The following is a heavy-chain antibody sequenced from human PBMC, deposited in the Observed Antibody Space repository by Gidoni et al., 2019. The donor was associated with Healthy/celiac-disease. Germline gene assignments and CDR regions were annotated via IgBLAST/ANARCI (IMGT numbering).Heavy chain of an antibody. D-gene: IGHD6-13*01. CDR2: SSGSGGRT. CDR1: VFTFSSYA. J-gene: IGHJ4*02. V-gene: IGHV3-23*01. Sequence: EVQLFESVGGLVQPGGSLRLSCAASVFTFSSYAMSWVRQAPGKGVEWVSASSGSGGRTYYADSVKGRFTISRDNSKNTLYLKMNSMRAEDTAVYYCEKGIAAAGTGPFDYWGQGTLVTVSS. CDR3: EKGIAAAGTGPFDY.